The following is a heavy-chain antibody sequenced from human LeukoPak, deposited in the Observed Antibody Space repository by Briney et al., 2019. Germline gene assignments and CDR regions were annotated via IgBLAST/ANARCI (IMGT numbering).Heavy chain of an antibody. D-gene: IGHD3-22*01. CDR2: IYYSGST. CDR3: AKSLRVSTMIAYYYYGMDV. Sequence: SETLSLTCTVSGGSISSYYWSWIRQPPGKGLEWIGSIYYSGSTYYNPSLKSRVTISVDTSKNQFSLKLSSVTAEDTAVYYCAKSLRVSTMIAYYYYGMDVWGQGTTVTVSS. CDR1: GGSISSYY. J-gene: IGHJ6*02. V-gene: IGHV4-59*04.